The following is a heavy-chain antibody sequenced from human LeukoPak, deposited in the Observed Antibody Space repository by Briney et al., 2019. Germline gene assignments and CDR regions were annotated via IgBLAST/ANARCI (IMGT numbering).Heavy chain of an antibody. V-gene: IGHV4-59*08. Sequence: SETLSLTCSVSGGSMRSYYWSWIRQPPGKGLEWIGYIYCSGSTNYNPPLESRVTISVDTSKNQFSLKLSSVTAADTAVYYCARQYSDILTGYHRGELYWYFDLWGRGTLVTVSS. D-gene: IGHD3-9*01. CDR2: IYCSGST. CDR1: GGSMRSYY. J-gene: IGHJ2*01. CDR3: ARQYSDILTGYHRGELYWYFDL.